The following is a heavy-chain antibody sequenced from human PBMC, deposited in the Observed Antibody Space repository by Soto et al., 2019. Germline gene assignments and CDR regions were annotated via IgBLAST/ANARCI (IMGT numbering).Heavy chain of an antibody. CDR3: ARYIFFAYVN. CDR2: IKEDGSEI. Sequence: LSCAVSGFNVRSYWRSWVRQAQGKGLEWVASIKEDGSEIYYLQSVRGRCAISRDSAGNALELARNYLSAEDTATYFCARYIFFAYVNWEQGTLVTV. J-gene: IGHJ4*02. D-gene: IGHD3-3*02. V-gene: IGHV3-7*01. CDR1: GFNVRSYW.